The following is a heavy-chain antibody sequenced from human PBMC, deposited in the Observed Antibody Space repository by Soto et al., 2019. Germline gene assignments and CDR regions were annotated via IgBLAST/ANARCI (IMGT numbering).Heavy chain of an antibody. CDR3: AKDHEEPCGGDCYSHYY. J-gene: IGHJ4*02. CDR1: GFTFSSYA. D-gene: IGHD2-21*02. CDR2: ISGSGGST. V-gene: IGHV3-23*01. Sequence: PGGSLRLSCAASGFTFSSYAMSWVRQAPGKGLEWVSAISGSGGSTYYADSVKGRFTISRDNSKNTLYLQMNSLRAEDTAVYYCAKDHEEPCGGDCYSHYYWGQGTLVTVSS.